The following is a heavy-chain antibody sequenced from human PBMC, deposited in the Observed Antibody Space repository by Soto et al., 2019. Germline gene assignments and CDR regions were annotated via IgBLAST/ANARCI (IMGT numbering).Heavy chain of an antibody. CDR2: INQDGSVK. CDR3: VRFTFFDTSDHGY. V-gene: IGHV3-7*01. D-gene: IGHD3-22*01. CDR1: GFTFRTYG. J-gene: IGHJ4*02. Sequence: GGSLRLSCAASGFTFRTYGMNWVRQAPGKGLEWVAKINQDGSVKYYVDSVRGRFTISRDNAKNSLFLQMNSLRAEGTALYYCVRFTFFDTSDHGYSGQGTLVTVYS.